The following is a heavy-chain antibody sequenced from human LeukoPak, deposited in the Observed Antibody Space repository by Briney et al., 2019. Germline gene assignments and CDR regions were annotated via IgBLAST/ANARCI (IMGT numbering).Heavy chain of an antibody. V-gene: IGHV3-21*01. Sequence: PGGSLRLSCAASGFTFSDYTMNWVRQAPGKGLEWVSSISSSSSYIYFANSVRGRFTIYRDNAKNTLYLQMNSLRAEDTAVYYCARGTGYGVFDIWGQGTMVTVSS. CDR3: ARGTGYGVFDI. CDR2: ISSSSSYI. J-gene: IGHJ3*02. D-gene: IGHD5-12*01. CDR1: GFTFSDYT.